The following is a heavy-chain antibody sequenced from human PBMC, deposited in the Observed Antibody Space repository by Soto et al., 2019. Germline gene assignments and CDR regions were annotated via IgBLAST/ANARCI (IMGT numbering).Heavy chain of an antibody. J-gene: IGHJ3*02. D-gene: IGHD3-22*01. CDR3: ARDPYGNGYGAFDI. V-gene: IGHV3-7*03. Sequence: GGALRLSCAASGFTFIDYWIILVRLSPGKGLEWVANIKHDGSDIRYVDSVKGRFTMSRDNAENSLYLQMSSLGAEDTAMYYCARDPYGNGYGAFDIWGQGTMVTVSS. CDR2: IKHDGSDI. CDR1: GFTFIDYW.